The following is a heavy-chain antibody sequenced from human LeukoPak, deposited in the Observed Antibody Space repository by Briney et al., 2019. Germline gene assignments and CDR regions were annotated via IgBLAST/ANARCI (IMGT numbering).Heavy chain of an antibody. Sequence: PGGSLRLSCAASGFTFSSYGMHWVRQAPGKGLEWVAVISYDGSNKYYADSVKGRFTISRDNSKNTLYLQMNSLRAEDTAVYYCAKDLSGSYSRGFDCWGQGTLVTVSS. V-gene: IGHV3-30*18. CDR3: AKDLSGSYSRGFDC. J-gene: IGHJ4*02. CDR2: ISYDGSNK. D-gene: IGHD1-26*01. CDR1: GFTFSSYG.